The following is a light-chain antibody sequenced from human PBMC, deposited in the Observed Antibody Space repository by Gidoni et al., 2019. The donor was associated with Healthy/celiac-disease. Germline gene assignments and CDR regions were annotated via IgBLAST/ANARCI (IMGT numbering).Light chain of an antibody. Sequence: DIQMTQSPSSLSASVGDRVTITCRASQSISSYLNWYRQKPGKAPKRLIYAASSLQSGVPSRFSGSGSGTDFTLTISSRQPEDFATYYCQQSDSTPLTFGGXTKVEIK. CDR2: AAS. CDR3: QQSDSTPLT. CDR1: QSISSY. V-gene: IGKV1-39*01. J-gene: IGKJ4*01.